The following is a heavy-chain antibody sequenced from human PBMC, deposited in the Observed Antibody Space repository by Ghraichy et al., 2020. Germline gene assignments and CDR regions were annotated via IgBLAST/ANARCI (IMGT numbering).Heavy chain of an antibody. D-gene: IGHD3-9*01. CDR1: GFTFSSYA. CDR3: AKDGAKDYDTLTGYLKN. J-gene: IGHJ4*02. Sequence: GESLNISCAASGFTFSSYAMSWVRQAPGKGLQWVSGISGSGARTYNADSLKGRFTISRDNSKNTLYLQMNSLRGEDTAVYYCAKDGAKDYDTLTGYLKNWGQGTLVTVSS. V-gene: IGHV3-23*01. CDR2: ISGSGART.